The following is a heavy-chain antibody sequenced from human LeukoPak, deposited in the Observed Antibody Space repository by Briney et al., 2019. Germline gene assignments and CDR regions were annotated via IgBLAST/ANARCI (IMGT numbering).Heavy chain of an antibody. V-gene: IGHV4-39*01. CDR3: ARGGKATVVTM. CDR2: ISYSGST. Sequence: SETLSLTCTVSGGSISSSRYYWGWIPQPPGKGLEWIGCISYSGSTYYNPSLKSRVTISVDTSKNQFSLKLSSVTAADTAVYYCARGGKATVVTMWGQGILVTVSS. J-gene: IGHJ4*02. CDR1: GGSISSSRYY. D-gene: IGHD4-23*01.